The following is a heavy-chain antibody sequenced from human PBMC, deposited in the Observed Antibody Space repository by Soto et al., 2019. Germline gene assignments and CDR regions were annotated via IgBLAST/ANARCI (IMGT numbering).Heavy chain of an antibody. CDR1: GGTFSSHA. J-gene: IGHJ5*02. CDR3: AIGDRSSWIGNP. V-gene: IGHV1-69*01. Sequence: QVHLVQSGAEVTKAGSSVKVSCKASGGTFSSHAFSWVRQAPGQGLEWVGGIIPIFETANYAKEFQGRVTISADESTNTVILDLNNLRSDDTAIYFCAIGDRSSWIGNPWGPGTQVTVS. CDR2: IIPIFETA. D-gene: IGHD6-6*01.